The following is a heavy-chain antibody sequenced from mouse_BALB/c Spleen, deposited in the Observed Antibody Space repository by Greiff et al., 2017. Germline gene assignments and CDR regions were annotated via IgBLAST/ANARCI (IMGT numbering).Heavy chain of an antibody. CDR2: ISSGGST. CDR3: ARGLLPNYYAMDY. J-gene: IGHJ4*01. Sequence: EVQLVESGGGLVKPGGSLKLSCAASGFTFSSYAMSWVRQTPEKRLEWVASISSGGSTYYPDSVKGRFTISRDNARNILYLQMSSLRSEDTAMYYCARGLLPNYYAMDYWGQGTSVTVAS. D-gene: IGHD2-10*01. CDR1: GFTFSSYA. V-gene: IGHV5-6-5*01.